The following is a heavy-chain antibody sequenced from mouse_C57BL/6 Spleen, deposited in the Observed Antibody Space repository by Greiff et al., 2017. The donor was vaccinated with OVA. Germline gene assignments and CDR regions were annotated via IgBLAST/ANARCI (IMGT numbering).Heavy chain of an antibody. Sequence: EVMLVESGGGLVQPGGSLKLSCAASGFTFSDYYMYWVRQTPEKRLEWVAYISTGGGSTYYPDTVKGRFTISRDNAKNTLYLQMSRLKSEDTAMYYCARRSGLLPLYAMDYWGQGTSVTVSS. CDR2: ISTGGGST. CDR1: GFTFSDYY. J-gene: IGHJ4*01. V-gene: IGHV5-12*01. CDR3: ARRSGLLPLYAMDY. D-gene: IGHD2-3*01.